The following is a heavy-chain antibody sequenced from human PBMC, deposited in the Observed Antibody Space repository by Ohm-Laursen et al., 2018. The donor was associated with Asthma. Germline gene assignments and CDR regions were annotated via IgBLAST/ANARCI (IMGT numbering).Heavy chain of an antibody. D-gene: IGHD6-6*01. J-gene: IGHJ4*02. CDR3: AKGPGYSSSSLGPMDY. CDR2: ISYDGSNK. Sequence: GQTLSLTCAASGFTFSSYGMHWVRQAPGKGLEWVAVISYDGSNKYYADSVKGRFTISRDNSKNTLYLQMNSLRAEDTAVYYCAKGPGYSSSSLGPMDYWGQGTLVTVSS. CDR1: GFTFSSYG. V-gene: IGHV3-30*18.